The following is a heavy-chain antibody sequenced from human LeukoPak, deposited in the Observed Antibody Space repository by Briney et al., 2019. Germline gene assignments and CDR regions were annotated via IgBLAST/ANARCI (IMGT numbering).Heavy chain of an antibody. CDR3: ARDKSVLDGGYEGTFAV. V-gene: IGHV3-23*01. D-gene: IGHD5-12*01. J-gene: IGHJ3*01. CDR2: ISRSGDSS. Sequence: GGSLRLSCATSGFSFNTYAMSWVRQATGKGLDCVSSISRSGDSSYYADSVKGRFTISRDNSKNILYLQMKSLRAGDTAVYYCARDKSVLDGGYEGTFAVWGQGTVVTVSS. CDR1: GFSFNTYA.